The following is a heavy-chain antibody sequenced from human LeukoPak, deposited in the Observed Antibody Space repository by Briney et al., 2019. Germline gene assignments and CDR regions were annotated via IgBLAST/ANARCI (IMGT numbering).Heavy chain of an antibody. CDR3: AQGGSPGAFDY. J-gene: IGHJ4*02. V-gene: IGHV3-23*01. CDR1: GFTFSSYA. CDR2: ISGSGCST. Sequence: GGSLRLSCAASGFTFSSYAMSWVRQAPGKGLEWVSAISGSGCSTYYADSVKGRFTISRDNAKNTLYLQMNSLRAEDKAVYYCAQGGSPGAFDYWGQGTLVIVSS. D-gene: IGHD1-26*01.